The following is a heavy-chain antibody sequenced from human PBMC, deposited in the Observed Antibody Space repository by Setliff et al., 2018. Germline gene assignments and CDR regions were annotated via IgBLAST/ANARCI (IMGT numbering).Heavy chain of an antibody. CDR1: GGSISSYY. V-gene: IGHV4-59*08. CDR3: ARANKKLDYYYYYYMDV. Sequence: SETLSLTCTVSGGSISSYYWSWIRQPPGKGLEWIGYIYHNGNTNFNPSLKSRVTISVDTSKNQFSLKLSSVTAADTAVYYCARANKKLDYYYYYYMDVWGKGTTVTVS. D-gene: IGHD1-1*01. CDR2: IYHNGNT. J-gene: IGHJ6*03.